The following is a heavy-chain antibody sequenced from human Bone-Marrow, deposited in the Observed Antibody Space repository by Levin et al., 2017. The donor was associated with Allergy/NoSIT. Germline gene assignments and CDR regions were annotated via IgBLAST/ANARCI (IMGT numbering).Heavy chain of an antibody. J-gene: IGHJ5*02. CDR1: GFTISGTY. CDR2: IYSGGTT. CDR3: ARGHDYGDYFDP. Sequence: GESLKISCAASGFTISGTYFTWVRQAPGKGLEWVSVIYSGGTTYYADSVKGRFTISRDNSKNTVYLAMNSLRAEDTAVYFCARGHDYGDYFDPWGQGTLVTVSS. V-gene: IGHV3-53*01. D-gene: IGHD4-17*01.